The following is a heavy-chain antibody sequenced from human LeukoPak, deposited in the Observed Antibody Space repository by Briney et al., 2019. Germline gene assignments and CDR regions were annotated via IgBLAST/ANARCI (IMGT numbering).Heavy chain of an antibody. V-gene: IGHV1-18*01. J-gene: IGHJ4*02. CDR1: GYTFTSYG. Sequence: ASVKVSCKASGYTFTSYGISWVRQAPGQGLEWMGLISAYNGNTNYAQKLQGRVTMTTDTSTSTAYMELRSLRSDDTAVYYCARVRSPPRAMIVVVIDYWGQGTLVTVSS. D-gene: IGHD3-22*01. CDR3: ARVRSPPRAMIVVVIDY. CDR2: ISAYNGNT.